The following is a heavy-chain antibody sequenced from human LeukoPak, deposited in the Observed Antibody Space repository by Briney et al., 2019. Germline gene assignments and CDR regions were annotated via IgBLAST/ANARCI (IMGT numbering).Heavy chain of an antibody. CDR2: IRYDGSNK. CDR1: GFTFSSYG. CDR3: AKEGRDVKNARYGMDV. Sequence: GGSLRLSCAASGFTFSSYGMHWVRQAPGKGLEWVAFIRYDGSNKYYADSVKGRFTISRDNSKNTLYLQMNSLRAEDTAVYYCAKEGRDVKNARYGMDVWGQGTTVTVSS. D-gene: IGHD5-24*01. V-gene: IGHV3-30*02. J-gene: IGHJ6*02.